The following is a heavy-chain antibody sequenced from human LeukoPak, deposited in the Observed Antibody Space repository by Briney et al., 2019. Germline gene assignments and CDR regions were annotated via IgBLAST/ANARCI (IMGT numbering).Heavy chain of an antibody. J-gene: IGHJ4*02. D-gene: IGHD3-22*01. V-gene: IGHV3-23*01. Sequence: GGSLRLSCAASGFTFSSYAMSWVRQAPGKGLGWVSAISGSGGSTYYADSVKGRFTISRDNSKNTLYLQMNSLRAEDTAVYYCAKDMADYYDSSGYQFDYWGQGTLVTVSS. CDR2: ISGSGGST. CDR1: GFTFSSYA. CDR3: AKDMADYYDSSGYQFDY.